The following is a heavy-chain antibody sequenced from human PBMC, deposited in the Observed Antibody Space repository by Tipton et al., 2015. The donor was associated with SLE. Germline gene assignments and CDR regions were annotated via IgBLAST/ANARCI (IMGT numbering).Heavy chain of an antibody. J-gene: IGHJ3*02. CDR3: AKDPNGDYVGAFDS. CDR2: ITADGGT. CDR1: GFTFSAYA. V-gene: IGHV3-23*01. D-gene: IGHD4-23*01. Sequence: SLRLSCAASGFTFSAYAMTWARQAPGKGLEWVSSITADGGTSYTDSVQGRFTVSRDNSKNTLYLQMNSLRLEDTAVYYCAKDPNGDYVGAFDSWGQGTMVTVSS.